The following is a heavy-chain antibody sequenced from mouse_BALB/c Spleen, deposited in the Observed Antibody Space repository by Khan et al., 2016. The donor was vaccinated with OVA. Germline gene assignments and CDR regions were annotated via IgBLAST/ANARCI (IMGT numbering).Heavy chain of an antibody. D-gene: IGHD2-2*01. CDR2: IDPFNGGT. V-gene: IGHV1S135*01. Sequence: QLQQSGPELMKPGASVKISCKASGYSFTSYYIHWVKQSHGKSLEWIGYIDPFNGGTSYNPKFKRKATLTVDKSSSTAYMHLSSLTSDDSAVYYCARHGYVAWFAYWGQGTLVTVSA. J-gene: IGHJ3*01. CDR1: GYSFTSYY. CDR3: ARHGYVAWFAY.